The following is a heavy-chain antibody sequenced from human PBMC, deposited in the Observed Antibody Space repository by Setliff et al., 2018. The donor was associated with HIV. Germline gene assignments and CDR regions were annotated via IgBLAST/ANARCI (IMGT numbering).Heavy chain of an antibody. CDR3: ARDSHYGDYHY. D-gene: IGHD4-17*01. CDR1: GGSISSLSYY. CDR2: IYYSGTS. V-gene: IGHV4-39*07. Sequence: SETLSLTCDVSGGSISSLSYYWGWIRQSPGKGLEWIGSIYYSGTSYYNPSLKSRVTISIDTSKNQFSLKLTAVTAADTAIYHCARDSHYGDYHYWGPGTLVTVSS. J-gene: IGHJ4*02.